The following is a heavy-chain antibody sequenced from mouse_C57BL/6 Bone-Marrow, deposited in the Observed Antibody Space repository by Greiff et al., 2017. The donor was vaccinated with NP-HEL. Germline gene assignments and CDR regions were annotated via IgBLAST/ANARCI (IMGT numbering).Heavy chain of an antibody. J-gene: IGHJ2*01. Sequence: VQLQQSGAELARPGASVKLSCKASGYTFTSYGISWVKQRPGQGLEWIGEICPRSGNTYYNENFKGQATLTADKSSSTAYMELRSLTSEDSAVYFCACYYSNSYFDDWGKGTTLTVSS. CDR2: ICPRSGNT. CDR3: ACYYSNSYFDD. D-gene: IGHD2-5*01. V-gene: IGHV1-81*01. CDR1: GYTFTSYG.